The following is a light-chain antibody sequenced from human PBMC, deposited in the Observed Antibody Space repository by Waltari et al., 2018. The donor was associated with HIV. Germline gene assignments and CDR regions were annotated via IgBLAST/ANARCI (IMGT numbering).Light chain of an antibody. Sequence: QSVLTQPPSASGTPGQRVSISCSGSSSNIGSNIVNWYQQLPGTAPKLLIFSNNQRPSGVPDRVSGSKSGTSASLAISGLQSEEEADYYCAAWDDSLNAWVFGGGTKLTVL. J-gene: IGLJ3*02. V-gene: IGLV1-44*01. CDR1: SSNIGSNI. CDR3: AAWDDSLNAWV. CDR2: SNN.